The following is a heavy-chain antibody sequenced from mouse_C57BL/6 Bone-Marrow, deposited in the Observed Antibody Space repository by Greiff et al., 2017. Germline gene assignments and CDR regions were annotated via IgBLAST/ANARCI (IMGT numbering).Heavy chain of an antibody. CDR3: ARRYGSSFFAY. J-gene: IGHJ3*01. CDR1: GYTFTSYW. CDR2: IYPGSGST. D-gene: IGHD1-1*01. V-gene: IGHV1-55*01. Sequence: QVQLQQSGAELVKPGASVKMSCKASGYTFTSYWITWVKQRPGQGLEWIGDIYPGSGSTNYNEKFKSKATLTVDTSSSTAYMQRSSPTSEDSAVYYCARRYGSSFFAYWGQGTLVTVSA.